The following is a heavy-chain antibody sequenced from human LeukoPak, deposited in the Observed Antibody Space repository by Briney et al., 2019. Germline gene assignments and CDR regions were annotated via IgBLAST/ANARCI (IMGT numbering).Heavy chain of an antibody. J-gene: IGHJ4*02. V-gene: IGHV4-31*03. CDR2: IYYSGST. D-gene: IGHD6-19*01. Sequence: SQTLSLTCTVSGGSISSGGYYWSWIRQHPGKGLEWIGYIYYSGSTYYNPSLESRVTISVDTSKNQFSLKLSSVTAADTAVYYCARGRSGWYNDYWGQGTLVTVSS. CDR1: GGSISSGGYY. CDR3: ARGRSGWYNDY.